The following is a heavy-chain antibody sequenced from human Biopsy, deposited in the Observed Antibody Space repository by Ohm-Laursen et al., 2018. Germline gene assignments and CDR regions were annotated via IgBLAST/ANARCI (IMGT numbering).Heavy chain of an antibody. V-gene: IGHV1-69*06. CDR1: GFSFTGYY. J-gene: IGHJ1*01. CDR2: NVPILGTG. D-gene: IGHD3-9*01. CDR3: ATKLTGYFHH. Sequence: SSVKVSCKASGFSFTGYYIHWVRQAPGQGLEWLGGNVPILGTGNYAQKFQDRVTVAADTSTSTATMELRSLRSDDTAVYYCATKLTGYFHHWGQGTLVIVSS.